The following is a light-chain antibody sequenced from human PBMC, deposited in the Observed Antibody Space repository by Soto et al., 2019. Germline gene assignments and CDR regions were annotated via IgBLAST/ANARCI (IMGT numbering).Light chain of an antibody. CDR3: QPYGSSPTT. CDR1: QSVTSNY. V-gene: IGKV3-20*01. J-gene: IGKJ1*01. Sequence: EIVVTQSPGTLSLSPGERATLSCRASQSVTSNYIAWYQQKPGQAPRLLIFGASIRATGIPDRFSGSGSGTDFTLTISRLEPEDFAVYHCQPYGSSPTTLGQGTKVDIK. CDR2: GAS.